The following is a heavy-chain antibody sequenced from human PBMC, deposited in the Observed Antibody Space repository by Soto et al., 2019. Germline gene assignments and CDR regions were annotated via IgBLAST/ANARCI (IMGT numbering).Heavy chain of an antibody. CDR3: AVISSSWYPSNFHH. Sequence: PGGSLRLSCVVAGITFSSEGMTWVRQARGRGLEWVSGISGSGVSTYYADSVKGRFIISRDNSKNTLFLQMNSLRADDTAVYYCAVISSSWYPSNFHHWGQGTLVTVSS. J-gene: IGHJ1*01. CDR2: ISGSGVST. D-gene: IGHD6-13*01. CDR1: GITFSSEG. V-gene: IGHV3-23*01.